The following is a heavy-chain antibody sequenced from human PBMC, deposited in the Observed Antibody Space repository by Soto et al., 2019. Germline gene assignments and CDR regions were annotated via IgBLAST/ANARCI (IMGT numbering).Heavy chain of an antibody. V-gene: IGHV4-59*01. CDR2: IHYSGST. Sequence: QVPLQASGPGLVKPSETLSLTCTVSAGSMTGLYWSWIRQPPGKGLEWLGYIHYSGSTSYNPSLNGRVTISIDTSKNQVSLQLNYVTAADTAVYYCARGGWYNDFWGRGTLVIVTS. J-gene: IGHJ4*02. CDR1: AGSMTGLY. D-gene: IGHD6-19*01. CDR3: ARGGWYNDF.